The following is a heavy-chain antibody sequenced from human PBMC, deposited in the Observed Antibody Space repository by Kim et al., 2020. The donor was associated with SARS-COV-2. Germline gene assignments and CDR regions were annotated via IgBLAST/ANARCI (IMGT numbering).Heavy chain of an antibody. V-gene: IGHV3-7*01. CDR3: VRERDYSTDDI. CDR1: GFTFSCSW. J-gene: IGHJ3*02. Sequence: GGSLRLSCAASGFTFSCSWMNWVRQAPGKGSEWVSAIKRGGSAVSYVDSVKGRFSISRDKSKNSLYLQMSSLRVEDTAVYYCVRERDYSTDDIWGQGTM. D-gene: IGHD4-17*01. CDR2: IKRGGSAV.